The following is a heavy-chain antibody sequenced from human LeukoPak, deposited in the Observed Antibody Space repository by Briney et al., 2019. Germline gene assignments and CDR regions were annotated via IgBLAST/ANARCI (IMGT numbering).Heavy chain of an antibody. J-gene: IGHJ5*02. CDR3: ARRLTQYDCYDP. Sequence: SQTLSLTCAISGDSVSSNSVTWNWIRQSPSRGLEWLGRTYYRSTWYNDYAVSVRGRITANPDTSKNQFSLHLNSVTPEDTAVYYCARRLTQYDCYDPWGQGILVTVSS. CDR1: GDSVSSNSVT. D-gene: IGHD2-2*01. V-gene: IGHV6-1*01. CDR2: TYYRSTWYN.